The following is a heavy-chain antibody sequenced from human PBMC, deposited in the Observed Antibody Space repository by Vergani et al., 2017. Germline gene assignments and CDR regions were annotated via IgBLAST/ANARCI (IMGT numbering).Heavy chain of an antibody. CDR1: GYTFSNYY. CDR3: ARGDYGILTGYRY. V-gene: IGHV1-46*03. D-gene: IGHD3-9*01. Sequence: VQVVQSGAEVKKSGASVKVSCKTSGYTFSNYYMHWVRQAPGQGLEWMGIINPSGGHTNYAQKFQGRVTMTRDTSTSTVYMELSSLRSEDTAIYYCARGDYGILTGYRYWGQGTLVTVS. CDR2: INPSGGHT. J-gene: IGHJ4*02.